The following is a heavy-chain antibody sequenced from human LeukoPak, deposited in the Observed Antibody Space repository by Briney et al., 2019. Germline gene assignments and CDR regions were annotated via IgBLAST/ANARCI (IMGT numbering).Heavy chain of an antibody. V-gene: IGHV4-59*01. Sequence: PSETLSLTCTVSGGSINDNYWTWIRRPPGKGLEWIGYGYSNGNTNYNPSLKSRVTMSIDTSKNQFSLKVTSVTAADTAVYYCASGTFDGPLYGTYWYFHVWGRGTLVTVSS. D-gene: IGHD3-16*01. J-gene: IGHJ2*01. CDR1: GGSINDNY. CDR3: ASGTFDGPLYGTYWYFHV. CDR2: GYSNGNT.